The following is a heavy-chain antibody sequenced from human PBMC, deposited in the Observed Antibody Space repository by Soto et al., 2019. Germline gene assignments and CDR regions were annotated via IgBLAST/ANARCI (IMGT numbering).Heavy chain of an antibody. V-gene: IGHV1-69*13. CDR1: GDTFSSYA. CDR2: IIPTFGRT. J-gene: IGHJ6*02. Sequence: SVKVSCTASGDTFSSYAISWVRQAPGKGLEWMGKIIPTFGRTNYAQKFQGRLTISADDSTSTAYMELSSLVSEDTAVYYCARDPLSSFAMDWWGQGNTVTVYS. D-gene: IGHD3-10*02. CDR3: ARDPLSSFAMDW.